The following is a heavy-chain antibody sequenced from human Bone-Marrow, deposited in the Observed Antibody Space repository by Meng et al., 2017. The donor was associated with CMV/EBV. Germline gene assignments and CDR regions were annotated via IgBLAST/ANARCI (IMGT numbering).Heavy chain of an antibody. Sequence: GSLKISCAASRFTFSDYYMSWVRQAPGKGLEWVANIKQDGSEKYYVDSVKGRFTISRDNAKNSLYLQMNSLRAEDTAVYYCARDRSWGDYGWFDPWGQGTLVTVSS. CDR1: RFTFSDYY. V-gene: IGHV3-7*01. D-gene: IGHD3-16*01. J-gene: IGHJ5*02. CDR2: IKQDGSEK. CDR3: ARDRSWGDYGWFDP.